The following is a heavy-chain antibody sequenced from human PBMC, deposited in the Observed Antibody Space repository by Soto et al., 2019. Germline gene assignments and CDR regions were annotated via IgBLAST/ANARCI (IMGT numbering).Heavy chain of an antibody. CDR3: ARGVVCAKCQGGAWFDP. Sequence: EVQLVESGGGLVQPGGSLRLSCAASGFSLSSYWMHWVRQVPGKGLLWVSRINSDGSNTNYAGSVKGRFTISRDSAKNTLYLQMNSLRDEDTAVYYCARGVVCAKCQGGAWFDPWGQGTLVSVSS. CDR2: INSDGSNT. CDR1: GFSLSSYW. J-gene: IGHJ5*02. D-gene: IGHD2-8*01. V-gene: IGHV3-74*01.